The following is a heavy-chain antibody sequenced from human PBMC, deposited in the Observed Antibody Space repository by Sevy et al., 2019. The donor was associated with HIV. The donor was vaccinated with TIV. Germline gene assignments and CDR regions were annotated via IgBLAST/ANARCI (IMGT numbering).Heavy chain of an antibody. CDR2: ISYDGSNK. CDR3: ARLVTTLRAPINYYYYYGMDV. Sequence: GGSLRLSCAASGFTFSSYAMHWVRQAPGKGLEWVAVISYDGSNKYYADSVKGRFTISRDNSKNTLYLQMNSLRAEDTAVYYCARLVTTLRAPINYYYYYGMDVWGQGTTVTVSS. D-gene: IGHD4-17*01. CDR1: GFTFSSYA. V-gene: IGHV3-30-3*01. J-gene: IGHJ6*02.